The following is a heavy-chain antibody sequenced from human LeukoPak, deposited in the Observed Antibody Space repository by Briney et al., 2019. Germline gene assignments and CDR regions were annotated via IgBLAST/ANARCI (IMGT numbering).Heavy chain of an antibody. J-gene: IGHJ4*02. Sequence: GGSLRLSCAASGFTFSSYAMSWVRQAPGKGLEWVSAISGSGGSTYYADSVKGRFTISRDNSKNTLYLQMNSLRAEDTAVYYCARDLSPTYYYGSGSYYGYWGQGTLVTVSS. CDR2: ISGSGGST. CDR1: GFTFSSYA. V-gene: IGHV3-23*01. CDR3: ARDLSPTYYYGSGSYYGY. D-gene: IGHD3-10*01.